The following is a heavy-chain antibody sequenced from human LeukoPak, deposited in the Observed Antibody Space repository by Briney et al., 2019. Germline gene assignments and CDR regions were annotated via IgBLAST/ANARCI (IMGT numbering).Heavy chain of an antibody. V-gene: IGHV4-34*01. CDR1: GGSFSGYY. CDR2: INHSGST. CDR3: ARGGWYYDSSGYYFSSHIDY. Sequence: SETLSLTCAVYGGSFSGYYWSWIRQPPGKGLEWIGEINHSGSTNYNPSLKSRVTISVDTSKNQFYLKLSSVTAADTAVYYCARGGWYYDSSGYYFSSHIDYWGQGTLVTVSS. D-gene: IGHD3-22*01. J-gene: IGHJ4*02.